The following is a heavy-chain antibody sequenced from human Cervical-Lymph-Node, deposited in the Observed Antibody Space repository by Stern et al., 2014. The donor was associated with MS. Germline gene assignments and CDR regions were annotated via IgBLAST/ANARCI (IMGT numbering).Heavy chain of an antibody. Sequence: VQLVQSGAEVKKPGSSVKVSCKASGGTFTSYVISWVRQASGQGLEWMGGITPIFDTANYAQKFQGKVTITADKYTSTAYMELNRLTFEDTAIYYCARLGGPSSYWGQGTLVTVSS. D-gene: IGHD3-10*01. CDR2: ITPIFDTA. CDR3: ARLGGPSSY. V-gene: IGHV1-69*06. CDR1: GGTFTSYV. J-gene: IGHJ4*02.